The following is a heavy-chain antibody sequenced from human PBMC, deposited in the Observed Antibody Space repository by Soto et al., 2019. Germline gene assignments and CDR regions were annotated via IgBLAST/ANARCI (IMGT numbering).Heavy chain of an antibody. CDR3: ARASLEERLFGPFDY. CDR2: ISGSGSTI. J-gene: IGHJ4*02. V-gene: IGHV3-11*01. CDR1: GFTFSDYY. Sequence: GGSLRLSCAASGFTFSDYYMTWIRQAPGKGLEWVSYISGSGSTIYYADSVKGRFTISRDNVKNSLYLQMNSLRADDTAVYYCARASLEERLFGPFDYWGQGTLVTVSS. D-gene: IGHD3-3*01.